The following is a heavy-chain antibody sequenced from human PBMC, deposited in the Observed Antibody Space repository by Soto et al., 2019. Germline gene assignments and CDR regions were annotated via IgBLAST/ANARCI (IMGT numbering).Heavy chain of an antibody. Sequence: QVQLVESGGGVVQPGMSLRLSCAASGFTFSSYGMHWVRQAPGKGLEWVAVISYDGSNKYYADSVKGRFTISRDNSKNTLYLQMNSLRAEDTAVYYCAKGSSGFWGQGTLVTVSS. CDR1: GFTFSSYG. V-gene: IGHV3-30*18. CDR3: AKGSSGF. D-gene: IGHD3-22*01. J-gene: IGHJ4*02. CDR2: ISYDGSNK.